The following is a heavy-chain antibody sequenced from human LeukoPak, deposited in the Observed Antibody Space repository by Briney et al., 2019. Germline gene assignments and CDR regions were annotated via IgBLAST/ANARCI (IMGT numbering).Heavy chain of an antibody. J-gene: IGHJ3*02. Sequence: SETLSLTCSVSGGSISSGDYYWSWIRQPPGKGLEWIRYIYYSGSTYYNPSLKSRVTISVDTSKNQFSLKLSSVTAADTAVYYCARHITMVRGVIIGDDAFDIWGQGTMVTISS. CDR1: GGSISSGDYY. CDR2: IYYSGST. D-gene: IGHD3-10*01. V-gene: IGHV4-30-4*08. CDR3: ARHITMVRGVIIGDDAFDI.